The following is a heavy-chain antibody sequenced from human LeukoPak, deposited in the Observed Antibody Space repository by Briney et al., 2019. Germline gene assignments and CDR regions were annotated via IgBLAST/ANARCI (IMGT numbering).Heavy chain of an antibody. CDR1: GFTFSSSG. Sequence: GGSLRLSCAASGFTFSSSGMHWVRQAPGKGLGWVAVIWYDGSNKYYADSVKGRFTISRDNSKNTLYLQMNSLRAEDTAVYYCARAPYDLPRYGMDVWGQGTTVTVSS. CDR3: ARAPYDLPRYGMDV. D-gene: IGHD3-3*01. CDR2: IWYDGSNK. J-gene: IGHJ6*02. V-gene: IGHV3-33*01.